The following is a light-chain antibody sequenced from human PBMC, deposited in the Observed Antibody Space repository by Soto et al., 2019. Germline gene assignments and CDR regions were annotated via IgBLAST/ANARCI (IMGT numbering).Light chain of an antibody. Sequence: QSALTQPPSASGSPGQSVTISCTGTSSDVGGYNYVSWYQQHPGKAPKLMIYEVSKRPSGVPDRFSASKSGNTASLTVSGLQAEDEADYYCSSYEGGNSLYVFGPGTKVTVL. CDR2: EVS. J-gene: IGLJ1*01. V-gene: IGLV2-8*01. CDR3: SSYEGGNSLYV. CDR1: SSDVGGYNY.